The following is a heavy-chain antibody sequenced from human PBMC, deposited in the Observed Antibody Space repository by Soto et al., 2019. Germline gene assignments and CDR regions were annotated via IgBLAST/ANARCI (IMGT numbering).Heavy chain of an antibody. Sequence: PSETLSLTGTVAVHSISSDYYWGCIRQPPAKGLEWIGSIYPGGGTYYNPSLKSRVTISIDTSKNQFSLRLTSVTAADTAMYYCARKGYYPSGRINLFDSWGQGTLVTVSS. CDR3: ARKGYYPSGRINLFDS. D-gene: IGHD3-10*01. V-gene: IGHV4-38-2*02. CDR2: IYPGGGT. CDR1: VHSISSDYY. J-gene: IGHJ4*02.